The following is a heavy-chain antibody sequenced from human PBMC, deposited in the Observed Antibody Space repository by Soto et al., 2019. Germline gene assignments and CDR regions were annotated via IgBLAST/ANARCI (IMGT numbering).Heavy chain of an antibody. CDR1: GDSISSGGYS. J-gene: IGHJ6*02. CDR2: IYDSGST. V-gene: IGHV4-30-2*01. CDR3: ARGSSSYYDYGMDV. Sequence: PSAALSPTCAVSGDSISSGGYSWTWIRQPPGKALEWIGNIYDSGSTSYNPSLKSRVTMSVDTSKNQFYLRLTSVTAADTAVYFCARGSSSYYDYGMDVWGQGTTVTVSS. D-gene: IGHD6-6*01.